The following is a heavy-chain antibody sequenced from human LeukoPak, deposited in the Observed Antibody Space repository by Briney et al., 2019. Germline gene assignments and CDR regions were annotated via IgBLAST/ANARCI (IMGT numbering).Heavy chain of an antibody. D-gene: IGHD6-13*01. V-gene: IGHV4-59*12. CDR3: AREAGHSSSWYNY. CDR2: IYYSGST. J-gene: IGHJ4*02. CDR1: GGSFSGYY. Sequence: SETLSLTCAVYGGSFSGYYWNWIRQPPGKGLEWIGYIYYSGSTNYNPSLKSRVTISVDTSKNQFSLKLSSVTAADTAVYYCAREAGHSSSWYNYWGQGTLVTVSS.